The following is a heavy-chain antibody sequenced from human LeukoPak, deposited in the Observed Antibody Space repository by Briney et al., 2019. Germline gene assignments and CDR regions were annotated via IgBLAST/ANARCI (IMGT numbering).Heavy chain of an antibody. Sequence: GASVKVSCKASGGTFSSYAISWVRQAPGQGLEWMGRIIPILGIANYAQKFQGRVTITADKSTSTAYMELSSLRSEDTAVYYCARESPGEVVVLTAIFDYWGQGTLVTVSS. CDR1: GGTFSSYA. D-gene: IGHD2-21*02. CDR3: ARESPGEVVVLTAIFDY. CDR2: IIPILGIA. J-gene: IGHJ4*02. V-gene: IGHV1-69*04.